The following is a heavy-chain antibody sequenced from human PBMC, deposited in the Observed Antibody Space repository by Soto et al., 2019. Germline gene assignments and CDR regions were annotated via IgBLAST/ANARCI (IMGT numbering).Heavy chain of an antibody. Sequence: GGSLRLSCAASGFTFSSYAMHWVRQAPGKGLEWVAVISYDGSNKYYADSVKGRFTISRDNSKNTLYLQMNSLRAEDTAVYYCARDVTTVTSTYYYYGMDVWGQGTTVTVSS. CDR3: ARDVTTVTSTYYYYGMDV. CDR1: GFTFSSYA. D-gene: IGHD4-4*01. J-gene: IGHJ6*02. CDR2: ISYDGSNK. V-gene: IGHV3-30-3*01.